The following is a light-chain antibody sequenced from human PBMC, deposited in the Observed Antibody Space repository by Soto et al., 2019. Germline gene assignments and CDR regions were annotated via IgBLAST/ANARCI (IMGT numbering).Light chain of an antibody. Sequence: DIQMTQSPPSLSASVGDRVTITCRASQGISNYLAWYQQKPRKVPKLLIYAASTLQSGVPSRFSGGGSGTDFALTISNLQPEEVTTYCCQEYNSALCSFRGGTKLEIK. CDR2: AAS. V-gene: IGKV1-27*01. CDR3: QEYNSALCS. CDR1: QGISNY. J-gene: IGKJ4*01.